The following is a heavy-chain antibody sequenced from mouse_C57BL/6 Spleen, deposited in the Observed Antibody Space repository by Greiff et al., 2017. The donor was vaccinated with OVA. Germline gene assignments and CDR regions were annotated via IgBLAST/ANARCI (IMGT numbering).Heavy chain of an antibody. J-gene: IGHJ3*01. Sequence: VQLKESGAELVRPGASVKLSCTASGFNIKDDYMHWVKQRPEQGLEWIGWIDPENGDTEYASKFQGKATITADTSSNTAYLQLSSLTSEDTAVYYCTTGLLPWFAYWGQGTLVTVSA. V-gene: IGHV14-4*01. CDR3: TTGLLPWFAY. CDR2: IDPENGDT. CDR1: GFNIKDDY. D-gene: IGHD1-1*01.